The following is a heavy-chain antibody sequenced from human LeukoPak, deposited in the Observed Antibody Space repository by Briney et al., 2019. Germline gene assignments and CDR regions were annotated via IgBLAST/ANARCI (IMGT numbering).Heavy chain of an antibody. CDR1: GYSFTIYW. V-gene: IGHV5-51*01. CDR3: ASRVAYSSGWYLYY. J-gene: IGHJ4*02. Sequence: GESLKISCKGSGYSFTIYWIGWLRQLPGKRVEWMGITYPGGSDDRYSPSFQGQVTISADKSISTAYLQWSSLKASDTAMYYCASRVAYSSGWYLYYWGQGTLVTVSS. D-gene: IGHD6-19*01. CDR2: TYPGGSDD.